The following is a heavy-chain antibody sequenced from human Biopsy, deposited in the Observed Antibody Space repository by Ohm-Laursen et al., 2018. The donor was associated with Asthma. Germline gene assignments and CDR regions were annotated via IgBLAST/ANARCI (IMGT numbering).Heavy chain of an antibody. J-gene: IGHJ3*01. CDR1: GVSIRSYY. V-gene: IGHV4-59*01. Sequence: SETLSLTCTVSGVSIRSYYWTWIRQPPGKGLEWIGYIYTDGSTDYNPSLKSRLSMSVDTSMNQFSLKLSSVTAADTAVYYCARGMQWVIPYEFDLWGQGTMVTVSA. CDR3: ARGMQWVIPYEFDL. D-gene: IGHD6-19*01. CDR2: IYTDGST.